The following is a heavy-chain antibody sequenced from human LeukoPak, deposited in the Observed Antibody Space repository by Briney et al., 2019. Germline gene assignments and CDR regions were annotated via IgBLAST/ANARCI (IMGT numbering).Heavy chain of an antibody. CDR1: GFTFSNAW. CDR2: ISYDGSNK. J-gene: IGHJ5*02. Sequence: GGSLRLSCAASGFTFSNAWMSWVRQAPGKGLEWVAVISYDGSNKYYADSVKGRFTISRDNSKNTLYLQMNSLRAEDTAVYYCARDPVGGMVRRHNWFDPWGQGTLVTVSS. D-gene: IGHD3-10*01. CDR3: ARDPVGGMVRRHNWFDP. V-gene: IGHV3-30-3*01.